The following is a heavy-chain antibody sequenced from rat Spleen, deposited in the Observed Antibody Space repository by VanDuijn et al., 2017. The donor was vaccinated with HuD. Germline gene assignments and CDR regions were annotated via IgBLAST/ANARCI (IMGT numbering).Heavy chain of an antibody. J-gene: IGHJ1*01. CDR2: LSYDATAP. CDR3: ARHDYGYNYWYFDF. V-gene: IGHV5-29*01. CDR1: GFTFSNYY. D-gene: IGHD1-9*01. Sequence: EVQLVESGGGLVQPGRSMKFSCAATGFTFSNYYMAWVRQGPTKGLEWVATLSYDATAPYYRDSVKGRFTLSRDNAKSTLYRQMGSLRTEDTATYYCARHDYGYNYWYFDFWGPGTMVTVSS.